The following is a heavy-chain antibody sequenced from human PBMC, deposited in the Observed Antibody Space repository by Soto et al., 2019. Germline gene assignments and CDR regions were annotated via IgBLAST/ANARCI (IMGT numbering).Heavy chain of an antibody. Sequence: GSLRLSCTGSAFTFRTYRLQWVCQTTGRGLACVSHISSGSSTLYYADSVKGRFTISRDNAKNLLFLQMNRLRDEDTAVYYCARVNFDWGFYFGCSGQGPLVPV. J-gene: IGHJ4*02. CDR2: ISSGSSTL. V-gene: IGHV3-48*02. CDR3: ARVNFDWGFYFGC. D-gene: IGHD3-9*01. CDR1: AFTFRTYR.